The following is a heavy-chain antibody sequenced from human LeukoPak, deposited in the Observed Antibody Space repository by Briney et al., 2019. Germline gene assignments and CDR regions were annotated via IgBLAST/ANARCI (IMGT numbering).Heavy chain of an antibody. D-gene: IGHD3-22*01. V-gene: IGHV3-53*01. CDR1: GFTVSSNY. CDR3: ARGGLLDYYDSSAQGRAFDI. J-gene: IGHJ3*02. Sequence: GGSLRLSCAASGFTVSSNYMSWVRQAPGKGLEWVSVIYSGGSTYYADSVKGRFTISRDNSKNTLYLQMNSLRAEDTAVYYCARGGLLDYYDSSAQGRAFDIWGQGTMVTVSS. CDR2: IYSGGST.